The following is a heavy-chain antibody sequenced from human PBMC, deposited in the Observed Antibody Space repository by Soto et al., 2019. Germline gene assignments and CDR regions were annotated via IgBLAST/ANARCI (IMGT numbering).Heavy chain of an antibody. V-gene: IGHV1-69*13. CDR2: IIPIFGTA. D-gene: IGHD3-22*01. J-gene: IGHJ6*02. CDR1: GGTFSSYA. Sequence: ASVKVSCKASGGTFSSYAISWVRQAPGQGLEWMGGIIPIFGTANYAQKFQGRVTITADESTSTAYMELSSLRSEDTAVYYCARRYYYDFLYGMDVWGQGTTVTVSS. CDR3: ARRYYYDFLYGMDV.